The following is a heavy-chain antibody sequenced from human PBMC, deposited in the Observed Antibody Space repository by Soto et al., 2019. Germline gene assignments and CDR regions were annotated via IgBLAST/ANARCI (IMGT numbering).Heavy chain of an antibody. CDR3: VRRIAWYYFDS. CDR2: IFPDDSDI. D-gene: IGHD6-13*01. CDR1: VYTFTRYW. Sequence: GESLKISCKASVYTFTRYWIGWVRQKPGQGLEWLGVIFPDDSDIRYNPSFRGQVTISADKSVNTVYLQWIGLKASDTAIYYCVRRIAWYYFDSWGQGTPVTVSS. V-gene: IGHV5-51*01. J-gene: IGHJ4*02.